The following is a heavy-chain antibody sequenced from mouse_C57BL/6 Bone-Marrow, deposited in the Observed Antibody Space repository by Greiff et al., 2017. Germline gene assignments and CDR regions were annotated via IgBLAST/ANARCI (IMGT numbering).Heavy chain of an antibody. Sequence: VQLQQPGAELVMPGASVKLSCKASGYTFTSYWMHWVKQRPGQGLEWIGEIDPSDSYTNYNQKFKGKSTLTVDKSSGTAYMQLSSLTSEDSAVYYCAREGLYDYPDYWGQGTTLTVAA. V-gene: IGHV1-69*01. CDR3: AREGLYDYPDY. CDR2: IDPSDSYT. D-gene: IGHD2-4*01. CDR1: GYTFTSYW. J-gene: IGHJ2*01.